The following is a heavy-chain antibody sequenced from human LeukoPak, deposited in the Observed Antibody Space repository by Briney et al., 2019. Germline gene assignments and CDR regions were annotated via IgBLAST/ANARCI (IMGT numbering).Heavy chain of an antibody. V-gene: IGHV3-21*01. CDR1: GFTFSSYS. D-gene: IGHD3-9*01. CDR3: ARGRSGYFDWSPSY. Sequence: GGSLRLSCAASGFTFSSYSMNWVRQAPGKGLEWVSSISSSSSYIYYAGSVKGRFTISRDNAKNSLYLQMNSLRAEDTAVYYCARGRSGYFDWSPSYWGQGTLVTVSS. J-gene: IGHJ4*02. CDR2: ISSSSSYI.